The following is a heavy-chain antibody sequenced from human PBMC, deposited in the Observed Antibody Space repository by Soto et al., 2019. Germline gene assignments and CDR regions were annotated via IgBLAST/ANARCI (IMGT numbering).Heavy chain of an antibody. Sequence: ASVKVSCKDIGYSLTRHYMHWVRQAPGQGLEWMGTIFPGGVNIAYAQKFEGRVTMTKDTTTSTVYMELNSLTSADTATYFCAHRTTTVTWWFDPWGQGTLVTVSS. CDR1: GYSLTRHY. J-gene: IGHJ5*02. CDR3: AHRTTTVTWWFDP. V-gene: IGHV1-46*01. CDR2: IFPGGVNI. D-gene: IGHD4-17*01.